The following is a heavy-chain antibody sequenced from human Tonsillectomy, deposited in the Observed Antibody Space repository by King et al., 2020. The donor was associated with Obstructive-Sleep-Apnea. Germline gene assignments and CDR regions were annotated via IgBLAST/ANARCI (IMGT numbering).Heavy chain of an antibody. CDR2: IYYSGST. V-gene: IGHV4-31*03. D-gene: IGHD3-16*01. CDR1: GGSISSGGYY. Sequence: QLQESGPGLVKPSQTLSLTCTVSGGSISSGGYYWSWIRQHPGKGLEWIGYIYYSGSTYYNPSLKSRVTISVDTSKNQFSLKLSSVTAADTAVYYCARDRGRAGHIADYWGQGTLVTVSS. CDR3: ARDRGRAGHIADY. J-gene: IGHJ4*02.